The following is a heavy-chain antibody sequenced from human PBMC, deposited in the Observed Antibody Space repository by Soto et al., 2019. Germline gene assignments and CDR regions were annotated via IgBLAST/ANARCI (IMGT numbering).Heavy chain of an antibody. J-gene: IGHJ4*02. CDR2: IIPMFGTA. V-gene: IGHV1-69*12. Sequence: QVQLVQSGAEVKKPESSVKVSCKAPGGTFSTYAISWVRQAPGQGLEWMGGIIPMFGTANYAQRFQDRVTMTADESTNTVYMELSSLRSEDTAVYFCASGIQLWLRRINNGYSGWGQGTLVNVSS. D-gene: IGHD5-18*01. CDR1: GGTFSTYA. CDR3: ASGIQLWLRRINNGYSG.